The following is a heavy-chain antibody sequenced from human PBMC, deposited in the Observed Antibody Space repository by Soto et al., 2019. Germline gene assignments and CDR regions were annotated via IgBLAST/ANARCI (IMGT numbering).Heavy chain of an antibody. D-gene: IGHD2-15*01. CDR1: GYTFTGYY. Sequence: ASVKVSCKASGYTFTGYYMHWVQQAPGQGLEWMGIINPSGGSTSYAQKFQGRVTMTRDTSTSTVYMELSSLRSEDTAVYYCARESSDCSGGSCANWFDPWGQGTLVTVSS. CDR3: ARESSDCSGGSCANWFDP. V-gene: IGHV1-46*01. CDR2: INPSGGST. J-gene: IGHJ5*02.